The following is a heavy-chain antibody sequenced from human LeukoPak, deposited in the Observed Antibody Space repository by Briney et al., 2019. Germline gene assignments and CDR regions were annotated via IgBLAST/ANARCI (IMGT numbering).Heavy chain of an antibody. CDR1: GGSFSGYY. Sequence: SETLSLTCAVYGGSFSGYYWSWIRQPPGKGLEWIGYIYHSGSTYYNPSLKSRVTISVDGSKNQFSLKLRAVTAADTAVYYCARGGYYGDDGPSSGAFDIWGQGTIVTVSS. D-gene: IGHD4-17*01. J-gene: IGHJ3*02. V-gene: IGHV4-34*01. CDR2: IYHSGST. CDR3: ARGGYYGDDGPSSGAFDI.